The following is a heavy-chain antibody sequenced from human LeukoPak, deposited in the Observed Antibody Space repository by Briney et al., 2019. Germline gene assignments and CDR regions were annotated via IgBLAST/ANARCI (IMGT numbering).Heavy chain of an antibody. J-gene: IGHJ4*02. D-gene: IGHD6-13*01. CDR1: GGSFSGYY. Sequence: SETLSLTCAVYGGSFSGYYWSWIRQPPGKGLEWIGEINHSGSTNYNPSLKSRVTISVDTSKNQFSLKLSSVTAADTAVYYCAXXXXLYSSSPYFDYWGQGTLVTVSS. CDR3: AXXXXLYSSSPYFDY. V-gene: IGHV4-34*01. CDR2: INHSGST.